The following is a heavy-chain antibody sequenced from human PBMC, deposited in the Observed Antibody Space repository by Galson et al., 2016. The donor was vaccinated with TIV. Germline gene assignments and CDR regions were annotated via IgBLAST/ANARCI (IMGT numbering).Heavy chain of an antibody. CDR3: ARDCRGANCYTDPMYFDY. J-gene: IGHJ4*02. D-gene: IGHD2-2*02. Sequence: SLRLSCAASGFIFSDYYMSWIRQAPGKGLEWIAYIGSGGRAIYYADSVKGRFTISRDNAKNSLYLQMNSLRADDTAMYYCARDCRGANCYTDPMYFDYWGQGTLVTVSS. CDR2: IGSGGRAI. V-gene: IGHV3-11*01. CDR1: GFIFSDYY.